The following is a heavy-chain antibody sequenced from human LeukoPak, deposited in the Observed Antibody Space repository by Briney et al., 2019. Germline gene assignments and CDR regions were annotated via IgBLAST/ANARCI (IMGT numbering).Heavy chain of an antibody. CDR3: AKAGDSSGWYPAAPYYYYMDV. CDR2: IRYDGSNK. CDR1: GFTFNTAW. J-gene: IGHJ6*03. Sequence: GGSLRLSCAVSGFTFNTAWMAWVRQAPGKGLEWVAFIRYDGSNKYYADSVKGRFTISRDNSKNTLYLQMNSLRAEDTAVYYCAKAGDSSGWYPAAPYYYYMDVWGKGTTVTVSS. V-gene: IGHV3-30*02. D-gene: IGHD6-19*01.